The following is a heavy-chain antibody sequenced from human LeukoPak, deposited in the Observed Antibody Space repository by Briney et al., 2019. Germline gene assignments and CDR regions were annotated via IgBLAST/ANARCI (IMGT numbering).Heavy chain of an antibody. V-gene: IGHV1-69*13. CDR2: IIPIFATP. J-gene: IGHJ4*02. CDR1: GGAFSSYA. Sequence: GASVKVSCKASGGAFSSYAISWVRQAPGQGLEWMGGIIPIFATPNYAQKFQGRVTITADESTSTAYMELSSLRSDDTAVYYCARDVGEYCSSTSCYASDYWGQGTLVTVSS. CDR3: ARDVGEYCSSTSCYASDY. D-gene: IGHD2-2*01.